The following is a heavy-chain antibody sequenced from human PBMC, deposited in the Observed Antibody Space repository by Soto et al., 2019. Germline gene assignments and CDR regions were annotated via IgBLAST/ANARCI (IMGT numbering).Heavy chain of an antibody. Sequence: SETLSLTCTVSGGSISSYYWSWIRQPPGKGLEWIGYIYYSGSTNYNPSLKSRVTISVDTFKNQFSLRLSSVTAADTAVYYCARTAGYDYIWGSYRPYYMDVWGKGTTVTVSS. D-gene: IGHD3-16*02. CDR3: ARTAGYDYIWGSYRPYYMDV. CDR2: IYYSGST. J-gene: IGHJ6*03. V-gene: IGHV4-59*01. CDR1: GGSISSYY.